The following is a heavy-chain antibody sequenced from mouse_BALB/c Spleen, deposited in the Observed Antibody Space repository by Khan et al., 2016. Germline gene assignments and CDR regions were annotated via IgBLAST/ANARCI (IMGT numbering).Heavy chain of an antibody. D-gene: IGHD2-1*01. CDR3: ASYYGNYYAMDY. V-gene: IGHV3-2*02. CDR2: ISYSGST. CDR1: GYSITSDYA. Sequence: EVQLQESGPGLVKPSQSLSLTCTVTGYSITSDYAWNWIRQFPGNKLEWMGYISYSGSTSYNPPLKSRISITRDTSKNQFFLQLNSVTTEDTATYYCASYYGNYYAMDYWGQGTSVTVSS. J-gene: IGHJ4*01.